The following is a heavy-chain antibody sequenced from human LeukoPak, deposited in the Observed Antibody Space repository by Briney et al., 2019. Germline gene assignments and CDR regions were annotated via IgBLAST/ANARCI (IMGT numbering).Heavy chain of an antibody. Sequence: ASVKVSRKTSGYTFTKYAMHWVRQAPGQSLEWMGWIHAGNGDTRFSQTFQGRVTITRDTSASTVYMELSSLRSEDTAVYYCARDRLMGVAPFDPWGQGTLVTVSS. J-gene: IGHJ5*02. V-gene: IGHV1-3*01. CDR1: GYTFTKYA. D-gene: IGHD2-2*01. CDR3: ARDRLMGVAPFDP. CDR2: IHAGNGDT.